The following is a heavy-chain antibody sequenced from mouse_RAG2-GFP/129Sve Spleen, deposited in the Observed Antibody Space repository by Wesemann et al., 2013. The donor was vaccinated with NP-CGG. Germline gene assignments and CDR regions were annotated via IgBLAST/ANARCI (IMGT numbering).Heavy chain of an antibody. D-gene: IGHD4-1*01. CDR3: ARKLYYFDY. Sequence: QVQLQQPGAELVKPGASVKMSCKASGYTFTSYNMHWVKQTPGQGLEWIGAIYPGNGDTSYNQKFKGKATLTADKSSSTAYMQLSSLTSEDSAVYYCARKLYYFDYWGAKGHHSHSLL. V-gene: IGHV1-12*01. CDR1: GYTFTSYN. CDR2: IYPGNGDT. J-gene: IGHJ2*01.